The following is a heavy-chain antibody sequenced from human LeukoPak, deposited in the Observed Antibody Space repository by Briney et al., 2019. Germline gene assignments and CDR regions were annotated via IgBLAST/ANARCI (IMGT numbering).Heavy chain of an antibody. D-gene: IGHD2-15*01. CDR1: GGSISSSSYY. Sequence: SETLSLTCTVSGGSISSSSYYWGWIRQPPGKGLEWIGSIYYSGSTYYNPSLKSRVTISVDTSKNQFSLKLSSVTAADTAVYYCARERYCSGGSCPCFDYWGQGTLVTVSS. CDR2: IYYSGST. V-gene: IGHV4-39*01. CDR3: ARERYCSGGSCPCFDY. J-gene: IGHJ4*02.